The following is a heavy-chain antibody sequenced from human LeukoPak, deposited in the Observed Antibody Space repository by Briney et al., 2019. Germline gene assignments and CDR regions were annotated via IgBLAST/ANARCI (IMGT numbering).Heavy chain of an antibody. CDR3: ARELHNNYYDSSGFDY. Sequence: APVKVSCKASGYTFTGYYMHWVRQAPGQGLEWTGWINPNSGGTNYAQKFQGRVTMTRDTSISTAYMELSRLRSDDTAVYYCARELHNNYYDSSGFDYWGQGTLVTVSS. V-gene: IGHV1-2*02. CDR2: INPNSGGT. J-gene: IGHJ4*02. CDR1: GYTFTGYY. D-gene: IGHD3-22*01.